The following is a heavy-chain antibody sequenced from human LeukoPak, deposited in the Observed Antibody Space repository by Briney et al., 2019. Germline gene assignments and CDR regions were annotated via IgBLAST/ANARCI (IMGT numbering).Heavy chain of an antibody. CDR2: IYYSGST. CDR1: GGSISTHY. CDR3: ARGGSYYGY. Sequence: SETLSLTCTVSGGSISTHYWSWIRQPPGKGLEWIGYIYYSGSTNYNPSLRSRVTISVDTSKNQFSLKLSSVTAADTAVYYCARGGSYYGYWGQGTLVTVSS. J-gene: IGHJ4*02. V-gene: IGHV4-59*11. D-gene: IGHD1-26*01.